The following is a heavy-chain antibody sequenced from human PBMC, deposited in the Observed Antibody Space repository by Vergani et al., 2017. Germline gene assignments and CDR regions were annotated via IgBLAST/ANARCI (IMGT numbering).Heavy chain of an antibody. D-gene: IGHD2-15*01. CDR3: ARTAVVVAAIDY. V-gene: IGHV4-34*01. CDR2: INHSGST. CDR1: GGSFSGYY. J-gene: IGHJ4*02. Sequence: QVQLQQWGAGLLTPSETLSLTCAVYGGSFSGYYWSWIRQPPGKGLEWIGEINHSGSTNYNPSLKSRVTISVDTSKNQFSLKLSSVTAADTAVYYCARTAVVVAAIDYWGQGTLVTVSS.